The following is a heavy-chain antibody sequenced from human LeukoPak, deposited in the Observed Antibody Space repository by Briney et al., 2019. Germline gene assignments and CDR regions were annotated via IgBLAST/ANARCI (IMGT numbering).Heavy chain of an antibody. V-gene: IGHV4-34*01. CDR1: GGSFSGYY. D-gene: IGHD3-22*01. CDR3: ARETGVRYYDSSGYNNFDY. Sequence: SETLSLTCAVYGGSFSGYYWSWIRQPPGKGLEWIGEINHSGSTNYNPSLKSRVTISVDTSKNQFSLKLSSVTAADTAVYYCARETGVRYYDSSGYNNFDYWGQGTLVTVSS. CDR2: INHSGST. J-gene: IGHJ4*02.